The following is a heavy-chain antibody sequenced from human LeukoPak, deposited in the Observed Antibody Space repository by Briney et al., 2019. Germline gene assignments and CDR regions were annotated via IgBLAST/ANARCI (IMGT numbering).Heavy chain of an antibody. V-gene: IGHV3-30*03. CDR2: ISYDGSNK. CDR1: GFTFSSYG. J-gene: IGHJ4*02. CDR3: ARGSGSRFDY. Sequence: PGRSLRLSCAASGFTFSSYGMHWVRQAPGKGLEWVAVISYDGSNKYYADSVKGRFTISRDNSKNTLYLQMNSLRAEDTAVYYCARGSGSRFDYWGQGTLVTVSS. D-gene: IGHD1-26*01.